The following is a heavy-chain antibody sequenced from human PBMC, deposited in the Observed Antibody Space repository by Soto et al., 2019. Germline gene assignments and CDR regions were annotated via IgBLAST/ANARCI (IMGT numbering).Heavy chain of an antibody. D-gene: IGHD6-19*01. Sequence: EVQLLESGGGLVQPGGSLRLSCAASGFTFSSYAMRWVRQAPGKGLEWVPAISGSGGSTYYAYSVKGRFTITRDNSKDTMYQKTDSLIAEDTAVYYCAKTTAYSSSILPFDCWGQGTLVTLSS. CDR3: AKTTAYSSSILPFDC. V-gene: IGHV3-23*01. CDR1: GFTFSSYA. CDR2: ISGSGGST. J-gene: IGHJ4*02.